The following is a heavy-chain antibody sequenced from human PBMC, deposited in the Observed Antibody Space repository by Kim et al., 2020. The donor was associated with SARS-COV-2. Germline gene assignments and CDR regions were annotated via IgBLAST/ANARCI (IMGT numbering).Heavy chain of an antibody. CDR2: ISWDGGST. CDR1: GFTFDDYA. CDR3: AKDMVRGVATMAFNYYYYGMDV. V-gene: IGHV3-43D*03. J-gene: IGHJ6*02. D-gene: IGHD5-12*01. Sequence: GGSLRLSCAASGFTFDDYAMHWVRQAPGKGLEWVSLISWDGGSTYYADSVKGRFTISRDNSKNSLYLQMNSLRAEDTALYYCAKDMVRGVATMAFNYYYYGMDVWGQGTTVTVSS.